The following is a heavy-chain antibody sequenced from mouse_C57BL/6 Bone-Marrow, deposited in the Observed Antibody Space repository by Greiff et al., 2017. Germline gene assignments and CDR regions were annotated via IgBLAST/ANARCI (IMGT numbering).Heavy chain of an antibody. Sequence: QVQLKQPGAELVKPGASVKLSCKASGYTFTSYWMPWVKQRPGQGLEWIGEIDPSDSYTNYNQKFKGKATLTVDTSSSTAYMQLSSLTSEDSAVYYCASPGAWFAYWGQGTLVTVSA. CDR1: GYTFTSYW. CDR2: IDPSDSYT. CDR3: ASPGAWFAY. J-gene: IGHJ3*01. D-gene: IGHD4-1*01. V-gene: IGHV1-50*01.